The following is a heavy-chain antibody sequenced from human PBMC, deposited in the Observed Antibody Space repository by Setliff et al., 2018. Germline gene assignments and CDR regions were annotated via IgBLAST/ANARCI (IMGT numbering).Heavy chain of an antibody. D-gene: IGHD1-1*01. V-gene: IGHV4-34*01. CDR3: RQAVVGRDVFDI. Sequence: SETLSLTCTVYGASFSDYYWGWIRQPPGKGLEWIAEINHSGSDDYNPSFKGRVTISVDTSKKQFSLTLTSVTAADTALYYCRQAVVGRDVFDIWGQGTVVTVSS. CDR2: INHSGSD. J-gene: IGHJ3*02. CDR1: GASFSDYY.